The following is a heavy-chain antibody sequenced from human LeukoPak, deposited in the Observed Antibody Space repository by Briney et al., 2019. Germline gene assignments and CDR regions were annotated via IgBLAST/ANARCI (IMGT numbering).Heavy chain of an antibody. D-gene: IGHD6-19*01. Sequence: PGGSLRLSCAASGFTFSSYGMHWVRQAPGKGLEWVAFIRYDGSNKYYADSVKGRFTISRDNSKNTLYLQMNSLRAEDTAVYYCAKDLYSSGWPNWFEPWGQGTLVTVSS. J-gene: IGHJ5*02. CDR2: IRYDGSNK. CDR1: GFTFSSYG. CDR3: AKDLYSSGWPNWFEP. V-gene: IGHV3-30*02.